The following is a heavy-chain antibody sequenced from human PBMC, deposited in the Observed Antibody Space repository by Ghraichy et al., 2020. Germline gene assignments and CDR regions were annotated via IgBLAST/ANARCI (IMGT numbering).Heavy chain of an antibody. V-gene: IGHV3-7*01. J-gene: IGHJ4*02. Sequence: LSLTCETSGLTFGTYWMTWIRQAPGRGLEWVTNINQDGSEKNYVDSVKGRFTISIDNTKTSLYLQMDNPRADDTAVYYCGRGGGWTTEYWGQGTLVTVSS. CDR2: INQDGSEK. CDR3: GRGGGWTTEY. CDR1: GLTFGTYW. D-gene: IGHD6-19*01.